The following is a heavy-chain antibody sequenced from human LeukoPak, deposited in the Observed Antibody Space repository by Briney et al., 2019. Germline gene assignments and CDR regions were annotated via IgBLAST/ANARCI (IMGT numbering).Heavy chain of an antibody. D-gene: IGHD4-23*01. CDR3: ARVFGGNSLDS. Sequence: PSETLSLTCTVSLGYINNYYWSWIRQPAGKGLEWIGRIYKSGTTYYNPSLSSRATMSIDTSKNQFSLKLSSVTAADTAIYYCARVFGGNSLDSWGQGTLVAVSS. CDR1: LGYINNYY. CDR2: IYKSGTT. V-gene: IGHV4-4*07. J-gene: IGHJ4*02.